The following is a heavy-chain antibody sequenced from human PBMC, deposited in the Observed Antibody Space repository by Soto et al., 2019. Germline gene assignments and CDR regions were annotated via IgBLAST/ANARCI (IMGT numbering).Heavy chain of an antibody. J-gene: IGHJ6*02. D-gene: IGHD6-19*01. CDR1: GSTFSSYA. CDR3: AKDWSGGWYSPLGMDV. CDR2: ISGSGGST. V-gene: IGHV3-23*01. Sequence: QPGGSLRLSCAASGSTFSSYAMSWVRQAPGKGLEWVSAISGSGGSTYYADSVKGRFTISRDNSKNTLYLQMNSLRAEDTAVYYCAKDWSGGWYSPLGMDVWGQGTTVTVSS.